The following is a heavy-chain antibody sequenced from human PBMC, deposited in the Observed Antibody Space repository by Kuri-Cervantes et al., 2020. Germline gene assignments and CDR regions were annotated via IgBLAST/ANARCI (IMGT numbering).Heavy chain of an antibody. Sequence: ASVKVSCKASGYTFTSYDINWVQQATGQGLEWMGWMNPNSGNTGYAQKFQGRVTMTRNTSISTAYMELSSLRSEDTAVYYCARGLGSGSYYYYYYGMDVWGQGTTVTVSS. J-gene: IGHJ6*02. D-gene: IGHD3-10*01. V-gene: IGHV1-8*01. CDR1: GYTFTSYD. CDR3: ARGLGSGSYYYYYYGMDV. CDR2: MNPNSGNT.